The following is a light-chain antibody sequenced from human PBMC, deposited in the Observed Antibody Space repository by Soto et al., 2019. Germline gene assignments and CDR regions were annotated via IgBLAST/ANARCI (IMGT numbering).Light chain of an antibody. Sequence: EIVLAQSPGTLSLSPGERATLSCRASQSVSSTYLVWYQQKPGQAPRLLIYDASNRATGIPARFSGGGSGTDFTLTISSLEPEDFAVYYCQQYNDWPRTFGPGTKVDIK. V-gene: IGKV3-11*01. CDR2: DAS. J-gene: IGKJ1*01. CDR1: QSVSSTY. CDR3: QQYNDWPRT.